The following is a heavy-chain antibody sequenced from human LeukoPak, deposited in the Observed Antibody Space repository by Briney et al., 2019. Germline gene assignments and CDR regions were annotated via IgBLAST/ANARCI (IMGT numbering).Heavy chain of an antibody. CDR1: GDSINTGGFS. Sequence: SQTLSLTCAVSGDSINTGGFSCSWIRQPPGRGLEWIGYIYHSGSTYYNPSLKSRATISVDRSKTQFSLKLTSVTAADTAVYYCARDRDAFDIWGQGTMVTVSS. CDR3: ARDRDAFDI. CDR2: IYHSGST. V-gene: IGHV4-30-2*01. J-gene: IGHJ3*02.